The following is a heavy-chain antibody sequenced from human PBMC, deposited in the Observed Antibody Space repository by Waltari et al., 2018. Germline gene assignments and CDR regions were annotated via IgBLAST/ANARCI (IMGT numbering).Heavy chain of an antibody. CDR3: AVWFREGRYAFDI. CDR1: GYSFTSYW. V-gene: IGHV5-51*01. D-gene: IGHD3-10*01. J-gene: IGHJ3*02. Sequence: EVQLVQSGAEVKKPGESLKISCKGSGYSFTSYWIGWVRQMPGKGLDGLVIIYPGDPDPSDCPPCQGQATISADKSCSTAYLRWSSLKASDTAMYYCAVWFREGRYAFDIWGQGTMVTVSS. CDR2: IYPGDPDP.